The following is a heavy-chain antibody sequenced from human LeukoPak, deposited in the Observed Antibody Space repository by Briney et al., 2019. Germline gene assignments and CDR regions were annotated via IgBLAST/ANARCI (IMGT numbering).Heavy chain of an antibody. D-gene: IGHD3-16*02. CDR2: IKQDGSEK. CDR1: GFTFSSYS. J-gene: IGHJ3*02. Sequence: GGSLRLSCAASGFTFSSYSMNWVRQAPGKGLEWVANIKQDGSEKYYVDSVKGRFTISRDNAKNSLYLQMNSLRAEDTAVYYCARDKTIYDYVWGSYRYAFDIWGQGTMVTVSS. V-gene: IGHV3-7*01. CDR3: ARDKTIYDYVWGSYRYAFDI.